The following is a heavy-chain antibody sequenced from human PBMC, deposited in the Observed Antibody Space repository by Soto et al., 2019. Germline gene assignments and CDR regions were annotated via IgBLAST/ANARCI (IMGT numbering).Heavy chain of an antibody. Sequence: PSGTLSLTCTVSGGSISSSSYYWGWIRQPPGKGLEWIGSIYYSGSTYYNPSLKSRVTISVDTSKNQFSLKLSSVTAADTAVYYCARHSYYYGSTYGCWLDPWGQGTLVTVSS. D-gene: IGHD3-10*01. CDR3: ARHSYYYGSTYGCWLDP. V-gene: IGHV4-39*01. CDR1: GGSISSSSYY. J-gene: IGHJ5*02. CDR2: IYYSGST.